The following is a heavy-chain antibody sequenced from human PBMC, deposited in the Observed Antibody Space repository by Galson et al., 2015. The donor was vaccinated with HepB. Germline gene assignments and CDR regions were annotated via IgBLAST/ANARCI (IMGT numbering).Heavy chain of an antibody. J-gene: IGHJ6*02. D-gene: IGHD2-2*01. CDR2: IVVGSGNT. CDR1: GFTFTSSA. CDR3: AADRGAVVPAAKGDYYYGMDV. V-gene: IGHV1-58*02. Sequence: SVKVSCKASGFTFTSSAMQWVQQARGQRLEWIGWIVVGSGNTNYAQKFQERVTITRDMSTSTAYTELSSLRSEDTAVYYCAADRGAVVPAAKGDYYYGMDVWGQGTTVTVSS.